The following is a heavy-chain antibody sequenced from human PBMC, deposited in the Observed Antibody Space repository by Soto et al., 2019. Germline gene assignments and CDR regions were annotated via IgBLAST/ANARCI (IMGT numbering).Heavy chain of an antibody. Sequence: QVQLVQSGAEVKKPGASVKVSCKASGYTFTSYGISWVRQAPGQGLEWMGWISAYNGNTNYAQKLQGRVTMTTDTSTSTAYMELRTLRSDDTAVYYCARVYRIIMVRGELSEYRGQGTLVTVSS. CDR2: ISAYNGNT. D-gene: IGHD3-10*01. J-gene: IGHJ4*02. CDR1: GYTFTSYG. CDR3: ARVYRIIMVRGELSEY. V-gene: IGHV1-18*01.